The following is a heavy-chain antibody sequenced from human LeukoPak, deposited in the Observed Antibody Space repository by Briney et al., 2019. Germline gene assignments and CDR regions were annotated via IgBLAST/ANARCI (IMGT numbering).Heavy chain of an antibody. CDR1: GGSISSYY. Sequence: PSETLSLTCTVSGGSISSYYWSWIRQPPGKGLEWIGYIYYSGSTNYNPSLKSRVTVSVDTSKNQFSLKLSPVTAADTAVYYCARESTDYDSSPRDAFDIWGQGTMVTVSS. CDR2: IYYSGST. V-gene: IGHV4-59*01. CDR3: ARESTDYDSSPRDAFDI. J-gene: IGHJ3*02. D-gene: IGHD3-22*01.